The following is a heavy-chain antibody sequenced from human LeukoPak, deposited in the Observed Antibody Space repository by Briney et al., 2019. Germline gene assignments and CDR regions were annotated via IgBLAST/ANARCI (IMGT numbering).Heavy chain of an antibody. J-gene: IGHJ4*02. CDR1: GGSISSYY. D-gene: IGHD5-18*01. Sequence: SETLSLTCTVSGGSISSYYWSWIRQPPGKGLEWIGYIYTSGSTNYNPSLKSRVTISVDTSKNQFSLKLSSVTAADTAVYYCARLHGSRGGYWGQGTLATVSS. CDR3: ARLHGSRGGY. CDR2: IYTSGST. V-gene: IGHV4-4*09.